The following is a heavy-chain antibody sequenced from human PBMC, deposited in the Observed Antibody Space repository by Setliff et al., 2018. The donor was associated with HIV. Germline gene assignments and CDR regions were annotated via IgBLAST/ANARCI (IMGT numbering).Heavy chain of an antibody. V-gene: IGHV4-39*02. CDR3: ASVNQGHPCAFDY. CDR1: GGSFSPDSYN. CDR2: FFQTGST. J-gene: IGHJ3*01. Sequence: SETLSLTCTVSGGSFSPDSYNWNWIRQTPGKGLEWIGTFFQTGSTCYNPSLRSRVTMSVDTSENHFFLKLISVTAADTAVYYCASVNQGHPCAFDYWGQGAMVTVSS.